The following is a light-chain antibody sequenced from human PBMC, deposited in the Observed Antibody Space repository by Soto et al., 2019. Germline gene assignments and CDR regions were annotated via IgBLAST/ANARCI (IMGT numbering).Light chain of an antibody. V-gene: IGLV1-40*01. J-gene: IGLJ3*02. CDR3: QSYDSSLSAWV. Sequence: QSVLTQPSSVSGAPGQRVTISCTGSGSNIGAGYDVHWYQQLPGTAPKLLIYGNTNRPSGVPDRLSGSKSGTSASLAITGLQAGDEADYYCQSYDSSLSAWVFGGGTQLTVL. CDR2: GNT. CDR1: GSNIGAGYD.